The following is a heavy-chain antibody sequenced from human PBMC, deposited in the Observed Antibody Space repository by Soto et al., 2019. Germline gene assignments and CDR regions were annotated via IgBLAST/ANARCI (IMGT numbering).Heavy chain of an antibody. Sequence: QLQLQESGPGLVKPSETLSLTCTVSGGSISSRGYYWGWIRQPPGKGLEWIGTIYYSGSTYYHPCLKSRVTISVDTSKNQFSLNLSSVTAADTAVYYCETSNWFDPWGQGTLVTVSS. J-gene: IGHJ5*02. V-gene: IGHV4-39*01. CDR1: GGSISSRGYY. CDR2: IYYSGST. CDR3: ETSNWFDP.